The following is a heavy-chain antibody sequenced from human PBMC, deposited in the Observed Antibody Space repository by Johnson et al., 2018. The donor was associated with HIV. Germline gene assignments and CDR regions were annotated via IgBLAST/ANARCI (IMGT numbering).Heavy chain of an antibody. CDR3: AKGKKSLPDAFDI. V-gene: IGHV3-30-3*02. CDR2: ISYDGSNK. CDR1: GFTFSSYA. J-gene: IGHJ3*02. Sequence: QVQLVESGGGVVQPGRSLRLSCAASGFTFSSYAIHWVRQAPGKGLEWVAIISYDGSNKYYADSVKGRFTISRDNSKNTLYLQMNSLRAEDTAVYYCAKGKKSLPDAFDIGGQGTMVTVSS.